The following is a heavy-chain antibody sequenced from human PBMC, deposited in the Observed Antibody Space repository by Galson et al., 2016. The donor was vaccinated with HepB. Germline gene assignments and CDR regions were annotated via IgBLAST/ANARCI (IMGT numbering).Heavy chain of an antibody. J-gene: IGHJ4*02. CDR3: ARDTYGIVAPGYYFDH. CDR1: GFTFSNYA. D-gene: IGHD2-2*01. CDR2: MSYDGGDK. Sequence: SLRLSCAASGFTFSNYAMHWVRQAPGKGLEWVAVMSYDGGDKHYADSVKGRFTISRDNSKDTLYLQMNSLRSADTAFYYCARDTYGIVAPGYYFDHWGQGTLVTVSS. V-gene: IGHV3-30-3*01.